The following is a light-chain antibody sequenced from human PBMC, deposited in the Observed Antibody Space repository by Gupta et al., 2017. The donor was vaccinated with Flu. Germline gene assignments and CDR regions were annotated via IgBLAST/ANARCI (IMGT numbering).Light chain of an antibody. CDR1: QSISSY. CDR3: QQSYSVPYT. J-gene: IGKJ2*01. CDR2: AAS. Sequence: DIQMTQSPSSLSASVGDRVTITCRASQSISSYLNWYQQKPGKAPNFLVYAASSVQSGVPSRFSGSGSGTDFTLTISSLQPEDFATYFCQQSYSVPYTFGQGTKLEIK. V-gene: IGKV1-39*01.